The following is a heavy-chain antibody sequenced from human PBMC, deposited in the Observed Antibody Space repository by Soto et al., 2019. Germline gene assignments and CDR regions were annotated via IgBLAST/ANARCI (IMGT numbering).Heavy chain of an antibody. CDR1: GGSISSSSYY. D-gene: IGHD3-22*01. CDR3: ARSITYYYDSSGYFFDF. V-gene: IGHV4-61*01. J-gene: IGHJ4*02. CDR2: IYYSGST. Sequence: PSETLSLTCTVSGGSISSSSYYWSWIRQPPGKGLEWIGYIYYSGSTNYNPSLKSRVTISVDTSKNQFSLKLSSVTAADTAVYYCARSITYYYDSSGYFFDFWGQGTLVTVSS.